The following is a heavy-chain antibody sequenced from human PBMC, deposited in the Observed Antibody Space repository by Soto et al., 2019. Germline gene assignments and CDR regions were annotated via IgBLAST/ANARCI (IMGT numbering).Heavy chain of an antibody. Sequence: SETLSLTCTVSGGSISSSSYYWGWIRQPPGKGLEWIGSIYYSGSTYYNPSLKSRVTISVDTSKNQFSLKLSSVTAADTAVYYCARNHYFSGGFDPWGQGTLVT. D-gene: IGHD6-19*01. CDR3: ARNHYFSGGFDP. CDR2: IYYSGST. J-gene: IGHJ5*02. CDR1: GGSISSSSYY. V-gene: IGHV4-39*01.